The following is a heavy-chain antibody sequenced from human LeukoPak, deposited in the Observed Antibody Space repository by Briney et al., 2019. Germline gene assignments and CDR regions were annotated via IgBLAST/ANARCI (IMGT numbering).Heavy chain of an antibody. J-gene: IGHJ4*02. V-gene: IGHV3-21*04. Sequence: GGSLRLSCAASGFTFSSYSMNWVRQAPGKGLEWVSSISSSSSYIYYADSVKGRFTISRDNAKNSLYLQMNSLRAEDTAVYYCARLASRPNNPMVRGVKRDFDYWGQGTLVTVSS. CDR1: GFTFSSYS. CDR2: ISSSSSYI. D-gene: IGHD3-10*01. CDR3: ARLASRPNNPMVRGVKRDFDY.